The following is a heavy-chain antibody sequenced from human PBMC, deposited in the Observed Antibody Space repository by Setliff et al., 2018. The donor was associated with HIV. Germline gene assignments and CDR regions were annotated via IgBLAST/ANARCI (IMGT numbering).Heavy chain of an antibody. J-gene: IGHJ5*02. V-gene: IGHV1-69*05. D-gene: IGHD2-2*01. Sequence: SVKVSCKASGGTFGNYGMSWVRQAPGQGLEWMGGIIPISGTANYAQKFQGRVTITTDESTSTAYMELRGLRSEDTSVYYCARDFCGYCSSMSCPGLFDPWGQGTLVTVSS. CDR3: ARDFCGYCSSMSCPGLFDP. CDR2: IIPISGTA. CDR1: GGTFGNYG.